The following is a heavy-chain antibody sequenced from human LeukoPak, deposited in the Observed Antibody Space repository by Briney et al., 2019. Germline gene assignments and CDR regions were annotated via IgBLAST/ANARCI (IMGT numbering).Heavy chain of an antibody. J-gene: IGHJ4*02. CDR3: ARDIRGYSYGYSFDY. CDR2: IYTSGST. V-gene: IGHV4-4*07. CDR1: GGSISSYY. Sequence: SETLSLTCTVSGGSISSYYWSWIRQPAGEGLEWIGRIYTSGSTNYNPSLKSRVTMSVDTSKNQFSLKLSSVTAADTAVYYCARDIRGYSYGYSFDYWGQGTLVTVSS. D-gene: IGHD5-18*01.